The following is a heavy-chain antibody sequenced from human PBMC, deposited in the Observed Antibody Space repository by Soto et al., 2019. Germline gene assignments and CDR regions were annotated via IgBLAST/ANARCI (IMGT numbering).Heavy chain of an antibody. CDR1: GGSISSGGYY. CDR2: IYYSGST. Sequence: SETLSLTCTVSGGSISSGGYYWSWIRQHPGKGLEWIGYIYYSGSTYYNPSLKSRVTISVDTSKNQFSLKLSSVTAADTAVYYCARDYDFWSGYSRYYYGMDVWGQGTTVTVSS. D-gene: IGHD3-3*01. CDR3: ARDYDFWSGYSRYYYGMDV. J-gene: IGHJ6*02. V-gene: IGHV4-31*03.